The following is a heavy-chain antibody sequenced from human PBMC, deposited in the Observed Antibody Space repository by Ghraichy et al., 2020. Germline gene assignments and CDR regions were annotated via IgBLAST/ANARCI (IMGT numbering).Heavy chain of an antibody. V-gene: IGHV4-61*01. D-gene: IGHD3-22*01. CDR2: IYYSGRT. Sequence: SETLSLTCTVSGASVSSGSYYWSWIRQPPGKGLEWIGYIYYSGRTNYNPSLKSRVTISVDTSKNQFSLKLSSVTAADTAVYYCARYYYYDSSGYYPVYFDYWGQGTLVTVSS. J-gene: IGHJ4*02. CDR1: GASVSSGSYY. CDR3: ARYYYYDSSGYYPVYFDY.